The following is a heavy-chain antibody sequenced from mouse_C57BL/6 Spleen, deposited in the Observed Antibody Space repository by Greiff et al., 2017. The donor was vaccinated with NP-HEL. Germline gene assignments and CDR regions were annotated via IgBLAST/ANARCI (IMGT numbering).Heavy chain of an antibody. Sequence: VQLQQSGPELVQPGASVKLSCKASGYSFTGYYMNWVKQSPEKSLEWIGAISPSTGGTTSNQKFKAKATLTVDKASSPAYMQLKSLTSEDSAVDYCARGGATVVATEAMDYWGQGTSVTVSS. V-gene: IGHV1-42*01. CDR3: ARGGATVVATEAMDY. D-gene: IGHD1-1*01. CDR1: GYSFTGYY. J-gene: IGHJ4*01. CDR2: ISPSTGGT.